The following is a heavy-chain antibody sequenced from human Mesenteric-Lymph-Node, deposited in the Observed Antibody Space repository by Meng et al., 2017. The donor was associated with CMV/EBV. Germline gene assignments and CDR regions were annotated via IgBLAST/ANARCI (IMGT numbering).Heavy chain of an antibody. V-gene: IGHV3-48*03. D-gene: IGHD2-15*01. J-gene: IGHJ3*02. Sequence: GSPKISCAASGFTEMNWVRQAPGKGLEWVSYISSSGRTIYYADSVKGRFTISRDNAKNSLYLQMNSLRAEDTAVYYCARGLVVADAFDIWGQGTMVTVSS. CDR3: ARGLVVADAFDI. CDR2: ISSSGRTI. CDR1: GFTE.